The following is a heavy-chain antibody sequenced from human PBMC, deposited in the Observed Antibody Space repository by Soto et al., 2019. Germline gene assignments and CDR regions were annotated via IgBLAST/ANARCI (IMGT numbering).Heavy chain of an antibody. Sequence: SETLSLTCTVSGGSISSYYWSWIRQPPGKGLEWIGYIYYSGSTNYNPSLKSRVTISVDTSKNQFSLKLSSVTAADTAVYYCARVIRYCTNGVCRQGGIDYWGQGTLVTVSS. CDR1: GGSISSYY. CDR2: IYYSGST. D-gene: IGHD2-8*01. CDR3: ARVIRYCTNGVCRQGGIDY. J-gene: IGHJ4*02. V-gene: IGHV4-59*01.